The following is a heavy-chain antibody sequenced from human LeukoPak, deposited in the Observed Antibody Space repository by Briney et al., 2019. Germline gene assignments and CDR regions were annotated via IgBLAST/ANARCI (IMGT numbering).Heavy chain of an antibody. CDR1: GFTFDDYA. V-gene: IGHV3-9*01. CDR3: AKDTNREDVRYFGWLLSD. D-gene: IGHD3-9*01. Sequence: PGRSLRLSCAASGFTFDDYAMHWVRHAPGKGLEWVSGISWNSGSIGYADSVKGRFTISRDNAKNSLYLQMNSLRAEDTALYYCAKDTNREDVRYFGWLLSDWGQGTLVTVSS. J-gene: IGHJ4*02. CDR2: ISWNSGSI.